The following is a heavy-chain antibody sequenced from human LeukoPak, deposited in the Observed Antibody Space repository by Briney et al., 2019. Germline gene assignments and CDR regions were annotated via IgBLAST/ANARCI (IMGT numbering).Heavy chain of an antibody. CDR3: AKDMVVVPASPGDY. CDR1: GFTFSSYA. J-gene: IGHJ4*02. Sequence: GGSLRLSCAASGFTFSSYAMSWVRQAPGKGLEWVSAISGSGGSTYYADSVKGRFTISRDNSKNTLYLQMNSLRAEDTAVYYCAKDMVVVPASPGDYWGQGTLVTVSS. V-gene: IGHV3-23*01. D-gene: IGHD2-2*01. CDR2: ISGSGGST.